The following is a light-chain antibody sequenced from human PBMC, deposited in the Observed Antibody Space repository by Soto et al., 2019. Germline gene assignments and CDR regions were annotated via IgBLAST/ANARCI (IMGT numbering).Light chain of an antibody. CDR2: GAS. Sequence: EIVLTQSPGTLSLSPGERATLSCRASQSVSSIYLAWYQQKPGQAPRLLIYGASSRATGIPDRFSGSGSGTDFTLTISRLEPEDFAVYYCQQYGSPWTFGQGTKVEIK. CDR3: QQYGSPWT. V-gene: IGKV3-20*01. J-gene: IGKJ1*01. CDR1: QSVSSIY.